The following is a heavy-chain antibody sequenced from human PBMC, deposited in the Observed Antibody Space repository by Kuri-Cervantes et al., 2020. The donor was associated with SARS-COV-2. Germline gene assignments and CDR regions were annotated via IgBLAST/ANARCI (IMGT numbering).Heavy chain of an antibody. CDR1: GFTFSSYA. J-gene: IGHJ4*02. D-gene: IGHD3-22*01. Sequence: GGSLRLSCAASGFTFSSYAMSWVRQAPGKGLEWVSAISGSGGSTYYADSVKGRFTISRDNAKNSLYLQMNSLRAEDTAVYYCASTPYDSSGYPSLFDYWGQGTLVTVFS. V-gene: IGHV3-23*01. CDR2: ISGSGGST. CDR3: ASTPYDSSGYPSLFDY.